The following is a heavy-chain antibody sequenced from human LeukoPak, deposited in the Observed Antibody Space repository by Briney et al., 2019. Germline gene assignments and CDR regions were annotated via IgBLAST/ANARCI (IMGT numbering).Heavy chain of an antibody. D-gene: IGHD2-2*01. V-gene: IGHV3-30*18. CDR2: ISYDGSNK. CDR3: AKGLVSTSAGGFDY. J-gene: IGHJ4*02. Sequence: GGSLRLSCAASGFTFSYFGMYWSRQAQGKGLVREAVISYDGSNKYYADSVKGRFTISRDNSKNTLYLQMNSLRSEDTAVYYCAKGLVSTSAGGFDYWGQGTLVTVSS. CDR1: GFTFSYFG.